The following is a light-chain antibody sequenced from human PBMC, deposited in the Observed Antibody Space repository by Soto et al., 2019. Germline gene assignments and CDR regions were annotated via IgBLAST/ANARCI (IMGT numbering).Light chain of an antibody. Sequence: EIVLTQSPGTLSLSPGERATLSCRASQSVSSSYLAGYQQKPGQAPRLLIYGASSRATGIPDRFSGSGSGTDFTVTISRLEPGDCAVYYCQQYGSSPKSFGQGKKVEIK. J-gene: IGKJ1*01. CDR2: GAS. CDR3: QQYGSSPKS. CDR1: QSVSSSY. V-gene: IGKV3-20*01.